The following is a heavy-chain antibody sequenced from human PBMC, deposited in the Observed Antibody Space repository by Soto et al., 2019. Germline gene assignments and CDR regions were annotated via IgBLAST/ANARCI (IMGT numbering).Heavy chain of an antibody. Sequence: SVKVSCKASGGTFSSYTISWVRQAPGQGLEWMGRIIPILGIANYAQKFQGRVTITADKSTSTAYMELSSLRSEDTAVYYCASGDPRITMVRGVTPLDYWGQGTLVTVSS. D-gene: IGHD3-10*01. CDR2: IIPILGIA. J-gene: IGHJ4*02. CDR3: ASGDPRITMVRGVTPLDY. V-gene: IGHV1-69*02. CDR1: GGTFSSYT.